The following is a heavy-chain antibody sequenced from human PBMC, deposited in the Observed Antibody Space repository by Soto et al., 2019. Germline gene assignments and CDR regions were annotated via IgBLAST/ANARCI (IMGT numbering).Heavy chain of an antibody. V-gene: IGHV5-10-1*01. CDR1: GYSFTSYW. D-gene: IGHD3-22*01. CDR3: ARLGGFYQAFDS. Sequence: PGESLKISCQGSGYSFTSYWISWVRQMPGKGLEWMGRIDPSDSYTNYSPSFQGHVTISADKSISTAYLQWSSLTAADTAVYYCARLGGFYQAFDSWGQGTLVTVSS. J-gene: IGHJ4*02. CDR2: IDPSDSYT.